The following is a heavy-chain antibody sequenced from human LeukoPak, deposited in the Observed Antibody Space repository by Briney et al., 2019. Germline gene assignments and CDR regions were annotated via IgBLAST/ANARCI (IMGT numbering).Heavy chain of an antibody. CDR3: ARDGVYYYGSGTGRTKGLVDY. CDR2: IYTSGST. CDR1: GGSISSGSYY. V-gene: IGHV4-61*02. J-gene: IGHJ4*02. Sequence: SQTLSLTCTVSGGSISSGSYYWSWIRQPAGKGLEWIGRIYTSGSTNYNPSLKSRVTISVDTSKNQFSLKLSSVTAADTAVYYCARDGVYYYGSGTGRTKGLVDYWGQGTLVTVSS. D-gene: IGHD3-10*01.